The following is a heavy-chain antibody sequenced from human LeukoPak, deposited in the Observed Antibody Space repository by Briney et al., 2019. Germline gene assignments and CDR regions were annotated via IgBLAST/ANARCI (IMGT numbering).Heavy chain of an antibody. D-gene: IGHD6-19*01. V-gene: IGHV4-39*01. Sequence: SVTLSLTCSVSGGPISSPNHFWGWVRQPPGRGLQWIGSVYYGGSTYSNPSLKSRVTMSADTSKNQFSLTLNSVTAADTAVYYCARVVAGTKDFQHWGQGTLVTVSS. J-gene: IGHJ1*01. CDR3: ARVVAGTKDFQH. CDR1: GGPISSPNHF. CDR2: VYYGGST.